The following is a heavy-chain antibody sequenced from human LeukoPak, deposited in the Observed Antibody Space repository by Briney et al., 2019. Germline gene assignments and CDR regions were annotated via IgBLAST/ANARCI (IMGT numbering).Heavy chain of an antibody. V-gene: IGHV3-48*03. J-gene: IGHJ4*02. CDR1: GFTFSSYE. D-gene: IGHD2-15*01. CDR3: VRDDCTSGGCYSYFDF. Sequence: GALRLSCAASGFTFSSYEMNWVRQAPGKGLEWVSYISSSGNTVFYADSVKGRFTISRDNAKNSLYLRMDSLSAEDTAVYYCVRDDCTSGGCYSYFDFWGQGTLVTVSS. CDR2: ISSSGNTV.